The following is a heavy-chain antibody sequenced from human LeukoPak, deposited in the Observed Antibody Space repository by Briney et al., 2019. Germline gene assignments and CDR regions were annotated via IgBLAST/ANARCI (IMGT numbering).Heavy chain of an antibody. D-gene: IGHD4-17*01. CDR1: GGTFSSYA. Sequence: SVKVSCKASGGTFSSYAISWVRQAPGQGLEWMGRIIPILGIANYAQKFQDRVTITADKSTSTAYMELSSLRSEDTAVYYCARAGFYGDSFDYWGQGTLVTVSS. CDR3: ARAGFYGDSFDY. CDR2: IIPILGIA. V-gene: IGHV1-69*04. J-gene: IGHJ4*02.